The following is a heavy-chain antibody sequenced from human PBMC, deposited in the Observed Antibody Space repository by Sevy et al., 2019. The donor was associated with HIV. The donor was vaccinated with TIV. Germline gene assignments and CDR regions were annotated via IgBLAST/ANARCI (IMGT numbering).Heavy chain of an antibody. D-gene: IGHD3-22*01. CDR3: AKEGGGYYYDSSGLFDY. J-gene: IGHJ4*02. Sequence: GGSLRLSCAASGFTFSSYAMSWVRQAPGKGLEWVSAISGSGYLTSYTDSVKGRFTISRDNSKNTLYLQMNSLRAEDTAVYYCAKEGGGYYYDSSGLFDYWGQGTLVTVSS. CDR1: GFTFSSYA. V-gene: IGHV3-23*01. CDR2: ISGSGYLT.